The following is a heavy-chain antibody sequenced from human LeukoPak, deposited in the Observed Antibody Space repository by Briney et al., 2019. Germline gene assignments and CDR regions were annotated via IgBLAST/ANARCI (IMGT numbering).Heavy chain of an antibody. CDR3: ASWEKYCSGGSCTDY. CDR2: IIPIFGTA. J-gene: IGHJ4*02. Sequence: SVKVSCKASGGSFSSYAISWVRQAPGQGLEWMGGIIPIFGTANYAQKFQGRVTITTDESTSTAYMELSSLRSEDTAVYYCASWEKYCSGGSCTDYWGQGTLVTVSS. V-gene: IGHV1-69*05. D-gene: IGHD2-15*01. CDR1: GGSFSSYA.